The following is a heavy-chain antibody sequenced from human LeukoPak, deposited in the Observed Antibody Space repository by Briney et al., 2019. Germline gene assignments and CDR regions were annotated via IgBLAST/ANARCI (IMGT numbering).Heavy chain of an antibody. CDR1: GFTFSSYA. CDR2: IGGSGGST. J-gene: IGHJ4*02. V-gene: IGHV3-23*01. D-gene: IGHD3-10*01. Sequence: GGSLRLSCAASGFTFSSYAVSWVRQAPGKGLEWVSAIGGSGGSTYYADSVKGRFTISRDNSKNTLYLQMNSLRAEDTAEYYCAAFLVRGVIVEDYWGQGTLVTVSS. CDR3: AAFLVRGVIVEDY.